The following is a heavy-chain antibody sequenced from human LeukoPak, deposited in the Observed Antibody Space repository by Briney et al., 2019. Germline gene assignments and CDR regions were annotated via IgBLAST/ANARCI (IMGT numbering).Heavy chain of an antibody. J-gene: IGHJ6*03. CDR2: ISYDGSNK. CDR3: AREGPSLGYYYYMDV. D-gene: IGHD3-10*01. CDR1: GFTFSSYA. V-gene: IGHV3-30*04. Sequence: GGSLRLSCAASGFTFSSYAVHWVRQAPGKGLEWVAVISYDGSNKYYADSVKGRLTISRDNSKNTLYLQMNSLRAEDTAVYYCAREGPSLGYYYYMDVWGKGTTVTVSS.